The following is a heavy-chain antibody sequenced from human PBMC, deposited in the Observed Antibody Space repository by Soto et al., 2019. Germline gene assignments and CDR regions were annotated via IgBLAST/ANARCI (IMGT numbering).Heavy chain of an antibody. V-gene: IGHV2-5*02. Sequence: ESGPTLVNPTQTLTLTCTFSGFSITGNGEGVGWIRQPPGKALEWLALIYWADDKRYSPSLRNRLTITLDNSKDQVMLTMTDMGPADTATYYCAHGYVQLLATFHYFDSWGQGTQVTVSS. J-gene: IGHJ4*02. CDR2: IYWADDK. D-gene: IGHD2-2*01. CDR1: GFSITGNGEG. CDR3: AHGYVQLLATFHYFDS.